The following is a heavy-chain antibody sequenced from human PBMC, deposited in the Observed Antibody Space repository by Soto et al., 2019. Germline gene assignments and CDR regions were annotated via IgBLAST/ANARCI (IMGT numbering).Heavy chain of an antibody. J-gene: IGHJ6*02. D-gene: IGHD6-19*01. CDR3: ASSSGWWRLDV. CDR2: KHHSGST. V-gene: IGHV4-4*02. CDR1: GDSINNGFW. Sequence: QVQLQESGPGLVKPSETLSLTCGVSGDSINNGFWWTWVRQPPGKGLEWIGEKHHSGSTNYNLSLKSRVSISLDKSKNQFSLNLSSVTAADTAVYFCASSSGWWRLDVLGQGTTVNVSS.